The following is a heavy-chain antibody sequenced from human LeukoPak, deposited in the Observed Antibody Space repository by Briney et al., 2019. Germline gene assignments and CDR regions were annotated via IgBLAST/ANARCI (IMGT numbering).Heavy chain of an antibody. Sequence: PGGSLRLSCAASGFTFSSYSMNWVRQAPGKGLEWVSSISSSSSYIYYADSVKGRFTISRDNAKNSLYLQMNSLRAEDTAVYYCARDWGITGTPDAFDIWGQGTMVTVSS. CDR2: ISSSSSYI. V-gene: IGHV3-21*01. CDR3: ARDWGITGTPDAFDI. CDR1: GFTFSSYS. J-gene: IGHJ3*02. D-gene: IGHD1-20*01.